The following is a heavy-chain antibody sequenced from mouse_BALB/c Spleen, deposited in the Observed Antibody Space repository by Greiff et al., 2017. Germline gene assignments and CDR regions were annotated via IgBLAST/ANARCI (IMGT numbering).Heavy chain of an antibody. J-gene: IGHJ4*01. CDR1: GFTFSSYT. CDR2: ISSGGSYT. D-gene: IGHD2-4*01. Sequence: EVHLVESGGGLVKPGGSLKLSCAASGFTFSSYTMSWVRQTPEKRLEWVATISSGGSYTYYPDSVKGRFTISRDNAKNTLYLQMSSLKSEDTAMYYCTRDYDYDGSYYAMDYWGQGTSVTVSS. CDR3: TRDYDYDGSYYAMDY. V-gene: IGHV5-6-4*01.